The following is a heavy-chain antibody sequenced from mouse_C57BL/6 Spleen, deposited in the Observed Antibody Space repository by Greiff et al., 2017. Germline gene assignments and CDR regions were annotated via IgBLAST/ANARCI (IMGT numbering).Heavy chain of an antibody. CDR3: ARDRDYVGAMDY. Sequence: EVKLVESEGGLVQPGSSMKLSCTASGFTFSDYYMAWVRQVPEKGLEWVANINYDGSSTYYLDSLKSRFIISRDNAKNILYLQMSSLKSEDTATYYCARDRDYVGAMDYWGQGTSVTVAS. J-gene: IGHJ4*01. D-gene: IGHD1-1*01. CDR2: INYDGSST. CDR1: GFTFSDYY. V-gene: IGHV5-16*01.